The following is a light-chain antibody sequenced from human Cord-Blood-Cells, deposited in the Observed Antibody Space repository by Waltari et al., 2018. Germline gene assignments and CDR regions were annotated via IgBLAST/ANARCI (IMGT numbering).Light chain of an antibody. CDR1: QSVSSN. J-gene: IGKJ1*01. CDR2: GAS. CDR3: QQYNNWLSWT. Sequence: EIVMTQSLATLSVSPGERATLSCRASQSVSSNLAWYQQKPGQAPRLLIYGASTRATGITARFSGSGSGTEFTLTISSLQSEDFAVYYCQQYNNWLSWTFGQGTKVEIK. V-gene: IGKV3-15*01.